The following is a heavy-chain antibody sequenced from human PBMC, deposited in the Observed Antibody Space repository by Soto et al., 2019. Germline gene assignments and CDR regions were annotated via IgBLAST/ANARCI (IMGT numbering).Heavy chain of an antibody. D-gene: IGHD6-19*01. CDR1: GGTFSSYT. J-gene: IGHJ3*02. Sequence: ASVKVSCKASGGTFSSYTISWVRQALGQGLEWMGRIIPILGIANYAQKFQGRVTITADKSTSTAYMELSSLRSEDTAVYYCARDHSSGSNDAFDIWGQGTMVTVSS. CDR3: ARDHSSGSNDAFDI. CDR2: IIPILGIA. V-gene: IGHV1-69*04.